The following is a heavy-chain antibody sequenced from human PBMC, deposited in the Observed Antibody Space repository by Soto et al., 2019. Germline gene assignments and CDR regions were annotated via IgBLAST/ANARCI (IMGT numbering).Heavy chain of an antibody. CDR1: GGSISSGRYL. CDR2: IHSSGST. CDR3: ARGQTTVTTLDY. D-gene: IGHD4-17*01. J-gene: IGHJ4*02. V-gene: IGHV4-31*11. Sequence: PSETLSLTCAVSGGSISSGRYLWRWIRQHPGKGLEWIGYIHSSGSTYYNPSLKSRVTISVDTSKNQFYLKLSSVTAADTAVYYCARGQTTVTTLDYWGQGTLVTVSS.